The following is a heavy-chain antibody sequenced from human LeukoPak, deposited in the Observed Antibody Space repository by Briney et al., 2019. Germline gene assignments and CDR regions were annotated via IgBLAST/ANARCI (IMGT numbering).Heavy chain of an antibody. V-gene: IGHV4-4*09. CDR1: GGSISTYY. J-gene: IGHJ4*02. CDR3: ARSRGRKVTPFDY. CDR2: IYTSGST. D-gene: IGHD3-10*01. Sequence: SETLSLTCTVSGGSISTYYWSWIRQPPGKGLEWIGYIYTSGSTDYNPPLKSRVTISLATSNNQFSLNLNSVTAADTAVYYCARSRGRKVTPFDYWGQGILVTVSS.